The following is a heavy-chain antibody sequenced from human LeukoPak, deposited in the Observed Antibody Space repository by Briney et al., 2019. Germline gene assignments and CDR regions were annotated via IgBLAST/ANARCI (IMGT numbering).Heavy chain of an antibody. D-gene: IGHD4-23*01. Sequence: PSEPLSLTCTVSGGSISSSNYYWGWIRQPPGKGLEWIGSIDSSGNTYYNPSLKSRVTISVDTSKNQFSLKLSSVTAADTAVYYCARVPFDYGGGSYYFDYWGQGTLVTVSS. J-gene: IGHJ4*02. CDR1: GGSISSSNYY. CDR3: ARVPFDYGGGSYYFDY. V-gene: IGHV4-39*01. CDR2: IDSSGNT.